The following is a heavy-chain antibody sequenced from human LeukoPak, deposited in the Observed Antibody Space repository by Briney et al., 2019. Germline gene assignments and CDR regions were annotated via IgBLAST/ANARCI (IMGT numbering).Heavy chain of an antibody. V-gene: IGHV1-8*01. CDR1: GYTFTSYD. D-gene: IGHD2-2*01. CDR3: ARGRYLLGYCSSTSCDGGDY. Sequence: GASVKVSCKASGYTFTSYDINWVRQATGQGLEWMGWMNPNSGNTGYAQKFKGRVTMTRNTSISTAYMELSSLRSEDTAVYYCARGRYLLGYCSSTSCDGGDYWGQGTLVTVSS. J-gene: IGHJ4*02. CDR2: MNPNSGNT.